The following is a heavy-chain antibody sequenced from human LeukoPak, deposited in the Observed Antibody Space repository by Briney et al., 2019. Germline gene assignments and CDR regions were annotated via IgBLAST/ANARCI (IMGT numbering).Heavy chain of an antibody. Sequence: PGESLRLSCAASGFTFSSYWMHWVRQAPGKGLVWVSHINEDGSRTDYADSVKGRFNMSRDNAKNTLYLQMNSLRGEDTAVYYCARAPYYNGMDVWGQGTTVTVSS. V-gene: IGHV3-74*01. J-gene: IGHJ6*02. CDR2: INEDGSRT. CDR1: GFTFSSYW. CDR3: ARAPYYNGMDV.